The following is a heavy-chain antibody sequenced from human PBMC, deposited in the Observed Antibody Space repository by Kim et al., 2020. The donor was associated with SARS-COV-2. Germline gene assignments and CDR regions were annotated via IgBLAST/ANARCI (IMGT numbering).Heavy chain of an antibody. V-gene: IGHV3-23*01. D-gene: IGHD2-2*01. CDR3: ARTRSCRSTSCYVDY. J-gene: IGHJ4*02. Sequence: DYVKGRFTISRDSSKNTLYLQMVSLRVDDTALYDCARTRSCRSTSCYVDYWGQGTLVTVSS.